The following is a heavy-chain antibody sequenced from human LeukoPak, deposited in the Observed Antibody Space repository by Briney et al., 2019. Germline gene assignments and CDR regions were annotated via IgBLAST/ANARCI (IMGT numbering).Heavy chain of an antibody. CDR2: FDPEDGEA. CDR1: GYTLTELS. D-gene: IGHD3-22*01. CDR3: ATYYYDSSGYYLDY. J-gene: IGHJ4*02. V-gene: IGHV1-24*01. Sequence: GASVKVSCKVSGYTLTELSMHWVRQAPGKGLEWMGGFDPEDGEAIYAQKFQGRVTMTEDTSTDTAYMELSSLRSEDTAVYYCATYYYDSSGYYLDYWGQGTLVTVSS.